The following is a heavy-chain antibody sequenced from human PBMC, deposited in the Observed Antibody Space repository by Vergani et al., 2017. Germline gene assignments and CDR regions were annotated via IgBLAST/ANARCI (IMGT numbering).Heavy chain of an antibody. V-gene: IGHV4-34*01. Sequence: QVQLQQWGAGLLKPSETLSLTCAVYGGSFSGYYWSWIRQPPGKGLEWIGEINHSGSTNYNPSLKSRVTISVDTSKNKFSLKLSSVTAADTAVYYCASTTDPPLSMDVWGQGTTVTVSS. J-gene: IGHJ6*02. CDR1: GGSFSGYY. D-gene: IGHD4-11*01. CDR2: INHSGST. CDR3: ASTTDPPLSMDV.